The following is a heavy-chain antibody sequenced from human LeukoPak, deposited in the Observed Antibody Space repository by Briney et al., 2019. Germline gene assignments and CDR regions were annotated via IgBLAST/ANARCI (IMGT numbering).Heavy chain of an antibody. D-gene: IGHD3-22*01. CDR1: GYSFTSYW. Sequence: GESLKISCKGSGYSFTSYWTGWVRQMPGKGLEWMGIIYPGDSDTRYSPPFQGQVTISADKSISTAYLQWSSLKASDTAMYYCARLRQGDPYDSSGEFDYWGQGTLVTVSS. CDR2: IYPGDSDT. CDR3: ARLRQGDPYDSSGEFDY. J-gene: IGHJ4*02. V-gene: IGHV5-51*01.